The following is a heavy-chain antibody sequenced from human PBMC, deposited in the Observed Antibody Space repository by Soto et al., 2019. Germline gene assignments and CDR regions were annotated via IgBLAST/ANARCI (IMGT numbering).Heavy chain of an antibody. CDR3: ARNLGITFGGVIAPFDY. CDR1: GYTFTNYA. J-gene: IGHJ4*02. D-gene: IGHD3-16*02. Sequence: ASVKVSCKASGYTFTNYAIHWVRQAPGQRLEWMGWINAGNGKTKYSQNFQGGVTITRDTSTSTVYMELSSLRSEDTAVYYCARNLGITFGGVIAPFDYWGQGTLVTVSS. CDR2: INAGNGKT. V-gene: IGHV1-3*01.